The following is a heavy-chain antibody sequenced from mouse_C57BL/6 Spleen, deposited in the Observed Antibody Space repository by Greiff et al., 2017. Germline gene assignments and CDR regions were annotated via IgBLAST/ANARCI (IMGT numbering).Heavy chain of an antibody. CDR2: INPYNGGT. D-gene: IGHD1-1*01. CDR1: GYTFTDYY. V-gene: IGHV1-19*01. J-gene: IGHJ3*01. Sequence: EVQLQQSGPVLVKPGASVKMSCKASGYTFTDYYMTWVKQSHGKSLEWIGDINPYNGGTSYNQKFKGKATLTVDKSSSTAYMELNSLTSEDSAVYYCAIPYYYGSSYGFADWGQGSLVTVS. CDR3: AIPYYYGSSYGFAD.